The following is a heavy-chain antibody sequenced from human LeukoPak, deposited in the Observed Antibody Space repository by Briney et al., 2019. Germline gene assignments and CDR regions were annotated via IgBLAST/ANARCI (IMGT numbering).Heavy chain of an antibody. CDR2: ISWNSGSI. Sequence: PGGSLRLSCAASGFTFYDYAMHWLRHAPGEAREGGSGISWNSGSIGYADSVKGRFTISRDNAKNSLYLQMNSLRAEDTALYYCAKDKYYDSSGYSDYWGQGTLVTVSS. CDR1: GFTFYDYA. CDR3: AKDKYYDSSGYSDY. D-gene: IGHD3-22*01. J-gene: IGHJ4*02. V-gene: IGHV3-9*01.